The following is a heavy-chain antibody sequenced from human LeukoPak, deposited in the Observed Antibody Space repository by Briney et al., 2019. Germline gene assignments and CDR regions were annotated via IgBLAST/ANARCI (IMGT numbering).Heavy chain of an antibody. Sequence: SEALSLTCTVSGGSISSSSYYWGWIRQPPGKGLEWIGSIYYSGSTYYNPSLKSRVTKSVDTSKNQFSLKLSSVTAADTAVYYCAGQYSSSSDAFDIWGQGTMVTVSS. CDR2: IYYSGST. CDR1: GGSISSSSYY. D-gene: IGHD6-13*01. J-gene: IGHJ3*02. V-gene: IGHV4-39*01. CDR3: AGQYSSSSDAFDI.